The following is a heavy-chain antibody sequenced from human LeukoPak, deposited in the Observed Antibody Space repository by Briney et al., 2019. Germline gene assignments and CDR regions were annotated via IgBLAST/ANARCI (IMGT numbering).Heavy chain of an antibody. Sequence: SETLSLTCTVSGYSISSGYYWGWIRQPPGKGLEWIGEINHSGSTNYNPSLKSRVTISVDTSKNQFSLKLSSVTAADTAVYYCARGTRAVVVLRARGLVGELDIWGQGTMVTVSS. CDR1: GYSISSGYY. D-gene: IGHD2-15*01. CDR2: INHSGST. CDR3: ARGTRAVVVLRARGLVGELDI. J-gene: IGHJ3*02. V-gene: IGHV4-38-2*02.